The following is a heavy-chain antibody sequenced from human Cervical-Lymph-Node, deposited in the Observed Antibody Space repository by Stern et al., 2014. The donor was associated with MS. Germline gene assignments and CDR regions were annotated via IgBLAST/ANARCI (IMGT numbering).Heavy chain of an antibody. Sequence: VQLVQSGAEVKKPGASVKVSCKASGYRFSTFFLHWLRQAPGQGLQWIGRIDPGSGATNPSETFQGRVTMSRDRSITTAYLEVSGLRSDDTAVYYCARIYCSGDECYHSFDAWGQGALVTVSS. CDR1: GYRFSTFF. V-gene: IGHV1-2*06. D-gene: IGHD2-15*01. CDR2: IDPGSGAT. J-gene: IGHJ4*02. CDR3: ARIYCSGDECYHSFDA.